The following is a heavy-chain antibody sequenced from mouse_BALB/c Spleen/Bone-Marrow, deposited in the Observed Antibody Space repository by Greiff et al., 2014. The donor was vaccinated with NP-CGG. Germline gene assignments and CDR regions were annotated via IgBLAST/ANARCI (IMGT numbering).Heavy chain of an antibody. CDR2: IWADGST. D-gene: IGHD1-2*01. V-gene: IGHV2-9*02. CDR1: GFSLTNYG. J-gene: IGHJ4*01. CDR3: ARITTATGAMDY. Sequence: VKLEESGPGLVAPSQSLSITCTVSGFSLTNYGVHWVRQPPGKGLEWLGVIWADGSTNYNSALMSRLSISKDNSKSQVFFKMNSLQTDDTAMYYCARITTATGAMDYWGQGTSATVSS.